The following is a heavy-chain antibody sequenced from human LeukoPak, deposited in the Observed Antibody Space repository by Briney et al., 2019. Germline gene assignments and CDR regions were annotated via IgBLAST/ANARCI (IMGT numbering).Heavy chain of an antibody. J-gene: IGHJ4*02. CDR2: ISGSGGST. CDR3: AKANYYDSSGYYFWSPEPGVTFDY. V-gene: IGHV3-23*01. D-gene: IGHD3-22*01. CDR1: GFTFSSYA. Sequence: PGGSLRLSCAASGFTFSSYAMSWVRQAPGKGLEWVSAISGSGGSTYYADSVKGRFTISRDNSMNTLYLQMNSLRAEDTAVYYCAKANYYDSSGYYFWSPEPGVTFDYWGQGTLVTVSS.